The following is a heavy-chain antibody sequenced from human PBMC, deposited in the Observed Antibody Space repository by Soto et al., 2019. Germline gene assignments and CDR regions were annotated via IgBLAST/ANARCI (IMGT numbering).Heavy chain of an antibody. D-gene: IGHD6-6*01. CDR2: IYPGDSDT. Sequence: PEESLKISCSGSGYSFTSYWIGWVGQMPWKGLEWMGIIYPGDSDTRYSPSFQGQVTISADKSISTAYLQWSSLKASDTAMYYCARYGSSPYYYYYGMDVWGQGTTVTVSS. CDR1: GYSFTSYW. J-gene: IGHJ6*02. CDR3: ARYGSSPYYYYYGMDV. V-gene: IGHV5-51*01.